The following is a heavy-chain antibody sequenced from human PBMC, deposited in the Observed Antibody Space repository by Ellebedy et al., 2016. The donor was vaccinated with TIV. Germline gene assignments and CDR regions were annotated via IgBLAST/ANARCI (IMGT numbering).Heavy chain of an antibody. V-gene: IGHV3-48*02. D-gene: IGHD4-17*01. J-gene: IGHJ4*02. CDR3: ARDWGGYGDAFY. CDR2: IAPSSDTL. CDR1: GFTFSSQS. Sequence: GESLKISCAASGFTFSSQSMNWVRQAPGKGLEWISYIAPSSDTLHYADSAKGRFTVSRDNARSSLYLQMSSLRDEDTAVYYCARDWGGYGDAFYWGQGTLVTVSS.